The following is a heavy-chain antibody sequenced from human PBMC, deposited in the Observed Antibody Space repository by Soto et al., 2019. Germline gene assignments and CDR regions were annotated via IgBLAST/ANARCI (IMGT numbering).Heavy chain of an antibody. CDR1: GGSISGGVHS. V-gene: IGHV4-30-4*01. J-gene: IGHJ2*01. Sequence: QVQLQESGPGLVKPSETLSLTCTVSGGSISGGVHSWRWIRQPPGKGLEWIGHIFDSGSTYYNPYLFGRLTISVDTSKNQFSLWLSSVTAADTAVYYCAREIMPLTKYWYFDLWGRGTLVTVSS. D-gene: IGHD4-17*01. CDR3: AREIMPLTKYWYFDL. CDR2: IFDSGST.